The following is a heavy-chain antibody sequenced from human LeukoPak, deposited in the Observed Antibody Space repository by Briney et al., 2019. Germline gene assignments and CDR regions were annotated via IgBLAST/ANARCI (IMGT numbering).Heavy chain of an antibody. CDR2: IRQDGSEK. V-gene: IGHV3-7*01. J-gene: IGHJ4*02. CDR3: AREGDGVVVPAAIDY. CDR1: GFTFNNYW. Sequence: PGGSLRLSCAASGFTFNNYWMTWVRQAPGKGLEWVANIRQDGSEKNYGDSVKGRFTVSRDNARNSLYLQMNSLRAEDTAVYYCAREGDGVVVPAAIDYWGQGTPVTVSS. D-gene: IGHD2-2*01.